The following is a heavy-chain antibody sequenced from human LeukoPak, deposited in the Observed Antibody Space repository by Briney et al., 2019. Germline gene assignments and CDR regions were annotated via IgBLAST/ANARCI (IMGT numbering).Heavy chain of an antibody. CDR2: ISSSSTTI. CDR1: GFSFSGYS. V-gene: IGHV3-48*02. J-gene: IGHJ4*02. D-gene: IGHD3-10*01. CDR3: ARDLRVRGVYYFDY. Sequence: PGGSLRLSCAASGFSFSGYSMNWVRQAPGKGLEWVSYISSSSTTIYYADSVKGRFTISRDNAKNSLYLQMNSLRDEDTAVYYCARDLRVRGVYYFDYWGQGTLVTVSS.